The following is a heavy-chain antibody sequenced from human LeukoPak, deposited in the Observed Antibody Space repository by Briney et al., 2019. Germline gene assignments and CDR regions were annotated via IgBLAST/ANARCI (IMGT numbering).Heavy chain of an antibody. CDR3: ASYSGSYGDFDY. Sequence: PSETLSLTCTVSGGSTSSYYWSWIRQPPGKGLEWIGYIYYSGSTNYNPSLKSRVTISVDTSKNQFSLKLSSVTAADTAVYYCASYSGSYGDFDYWGQGTLVTVSS. CDR2: IYYSGST. V-gene: IGHV4-59*08. CDR1: GGSTSSYY. J-gene: IGHJ4*02. D-gene: IGHD1-26*01.